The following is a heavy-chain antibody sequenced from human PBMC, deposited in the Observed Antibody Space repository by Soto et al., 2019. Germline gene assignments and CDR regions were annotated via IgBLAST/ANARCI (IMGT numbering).Heavy chain of an antibody. V-gene: IGHV4-34*01. CDR2: INHSRNT. CDR3: ARGIYDFWSSYDTWFDP. D-gene: IGHD3-3*01. CDR1: GSSFTGYY. J-gene: IGHJ5*02. Sequence: LSLTYAVYGSSFTGYYWSWIRQPPGKGLECIGEINHSRNTKYNPSLRSRLTISVDTSKDQFSLKLTSVTAADTAVYYCARGIYDFWSSYDTWFDPWGQGTRVTVSS.